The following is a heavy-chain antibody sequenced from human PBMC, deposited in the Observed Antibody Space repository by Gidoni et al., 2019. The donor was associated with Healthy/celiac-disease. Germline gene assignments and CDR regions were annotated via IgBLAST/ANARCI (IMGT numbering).Heavy chain of an antibody. CDR1: GCSISISNW. CDR3: ARDRMSTVTSYYYYYMDV. D-gene: IGHD4-17*01. CDR2: IYHSWST. V-gene: IGHV4-4*02. J-gene: IGHJ6*03. Sequence: QVQLQESGPGLVKPSGTLSLTCAVSGCSISISNWWSWVRQPPGKGLEWIGEIYHSWSTNYNPYLKSRVNISVDKSKNRFSLKLSSVTAADTAVYYCARDRMSTVTSYYYYYMDVWGKGTTVTVS.